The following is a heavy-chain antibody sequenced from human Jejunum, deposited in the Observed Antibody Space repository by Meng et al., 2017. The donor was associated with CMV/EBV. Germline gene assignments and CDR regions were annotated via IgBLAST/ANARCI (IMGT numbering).Heavy chain of an antibody. D-gene: IGHD1-26*01. Sequence: LYLVESGGGLVKPGGSLRLSCAASGLTFSDQYMSWIRQAPGKGLELISYISSGGDYTNYADSVRGRFTVSRDNAKNSLYLQLNSLRAEDTALYYCTTVHYYAINYWGQGTLVTVSS. CDR1: GLTFSDQY. CDR3: TTVHYYAINY. CDR2: ISSGGDYT. J-gene: IGHJ4*02. V-gene: IGHV3-11*06.